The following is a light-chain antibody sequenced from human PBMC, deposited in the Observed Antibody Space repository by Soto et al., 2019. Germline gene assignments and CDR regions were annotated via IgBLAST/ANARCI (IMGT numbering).Light chain of an antibody. CDR1: QSISTW. CDR2: DAS. CDR3: QQYYTYSWT. V-gene: IGKV1-5*01. Sequence: DIQMTQSPSSLSAAVGDRVTIACRASQSISTWLAWYQQKPGKAPKLLIYDASSLESGVPSRFSGSGSGTEFTLTISSLQPDDFATYYCQQYYTYSWTFGQGTKVNI. J-gene: IGKJ1*01.